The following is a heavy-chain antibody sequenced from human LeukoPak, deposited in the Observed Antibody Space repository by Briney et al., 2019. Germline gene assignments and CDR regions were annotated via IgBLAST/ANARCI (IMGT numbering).Heavy chain of an antibody. CDR2: TGTAGDT. V-gene: IGHV3-13*01. Sequence: GGSLRLSCAASGFTFSTYDIHWVRQTTGRGLEWVSATGTAGDTYYVDSVKGRFTISRENAKNSLYLQMNSLRAGDTAVYYCVRGIVRRGYFDYWGQGALVTVSS. D-gene: IGHD3-10*01. J-gene: IGHJ4*02. CDR3: VRGIVRRGYFDY. CDR1: GFTFSTYD.